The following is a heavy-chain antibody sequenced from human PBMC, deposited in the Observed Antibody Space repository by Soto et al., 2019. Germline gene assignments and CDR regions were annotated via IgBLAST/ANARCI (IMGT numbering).Heavy chain of an antibody. CDR2: ISAYNGNT. V-gene: IGHV1-18*01. D-gene: IGHD3-3*01. CDR1: GYTFTSYG. CDR3: ARVSTDTYYDFWSGYLVNWFDP. J-gene: IGHJ5*02. Sequence: GASVKVSCKASGYTFTSYGISWVRQAPGQGVERKGWISAYNGNTNYAQKLHGRVTMTTDTSTSTAYMELRSLRSDDTAVYYCARVSTDTYYDFWSGYLVNWFDPWGQGTLVTVSS.